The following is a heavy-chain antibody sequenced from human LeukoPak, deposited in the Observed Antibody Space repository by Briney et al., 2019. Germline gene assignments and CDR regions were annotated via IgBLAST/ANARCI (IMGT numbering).Heavy chain of an antibody. Sequence: GGSLRLSCAASGFTFSNYWMSWVRQAPGKGLEWVANIKKDGREKYYVDSVKGRFTISRDNAKNSLYLQMNSPRAEDTAIYYCARDWFADWGQGTLVIVSS. CDR1: GFTFSNYW. V-gene: IGHV3-7*01. CDR2: IKKDGREK. CDR3: ARDWFAD. J-gene: IGHJ4*02.